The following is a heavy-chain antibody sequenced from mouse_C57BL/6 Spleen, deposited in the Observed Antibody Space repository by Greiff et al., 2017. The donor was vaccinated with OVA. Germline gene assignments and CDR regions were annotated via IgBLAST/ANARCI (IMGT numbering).Heavy chain of an antibody. V-gene: IGHV1-69*01. CDR2: IDPSDSYT. J-gene: IGHJ1*03. CDR3: ARGNYGSSYGGYFDV. D-gene: IGHD1-1*01. CDR1: GYTFTSYW. Sequence: VQLQQPGAELVMPGASVKLSCKASGYTFTSYWMHWVKQRPGQGLEWIGEIDPSDSYTNYNQKFKGKSTLTVDKSSSTAYMQLSSLTSEDSAVYYCARGNYGSSYGGYFDVWGTGTTVTVSS.